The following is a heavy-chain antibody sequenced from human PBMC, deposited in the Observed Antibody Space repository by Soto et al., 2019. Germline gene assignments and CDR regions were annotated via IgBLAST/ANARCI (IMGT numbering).Heavy chain of an antibody. Sequence: QVQLQESGPGLVKPSETLSLTCTVSGGSISSYYWSWIRQPPGKGLEWIGYIYYSGSTNYNPSLKSRVTISVDTSKNQFSLKLSSVTAADTAVDYCARGGGPIQLWPGGGWFDPWGQGTLVTVSS. CDR3: ARGGGPIQLWPGGGWFDP. CDR1: GGSISSYY. V-gene: IGHV4-59*01. D-gene: IGHD5-18*01. CDR2: IYYSGST. J-gene: IGHJ5*02.